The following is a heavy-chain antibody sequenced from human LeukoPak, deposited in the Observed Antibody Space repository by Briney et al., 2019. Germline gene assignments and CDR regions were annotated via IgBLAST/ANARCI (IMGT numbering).Heavy chain of an antibody. J-gene: IGHJ4*02. CDR3: ARGVAVAGKGAYFDY. Sequence: SGGSLRLSCVGSGFSFSDYWMTWVRQAPGKGLECLANIRYDGNEKYYVDSVKGRFTISRDNAKNSLYLQMNSLRAEDTAVYYCARGVAVAGKGAYFDYWGQGTLVTVSS. CDR2: IRYDGNEK. CDR1: GFSFSDYW. D-gene: IGHD6-19*01. V-gene: IGHV3-7*03.